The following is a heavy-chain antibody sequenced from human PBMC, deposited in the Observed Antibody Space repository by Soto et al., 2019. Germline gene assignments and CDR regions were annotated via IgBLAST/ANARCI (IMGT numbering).Heavy chain of an antibody. Sequence: PGGSLRLSCAASGFTFSASAMHWVRQASGNGLEWVGRIRSNGRTAYAASMQGRFTISRDDSKKTAYLQLNSLKTDDTAVYYCARLDCSGGSCYPYYFEHWGQGARVTVSS. V-gene: IGHV3-73*01. CDR2: IRSNGRT. CDR3: ARLDCSGGSCYPYYFEH. CDR1: GFTFSASA. D-gene: IGHD2-15*01. J-gene: IGHJ4*02.